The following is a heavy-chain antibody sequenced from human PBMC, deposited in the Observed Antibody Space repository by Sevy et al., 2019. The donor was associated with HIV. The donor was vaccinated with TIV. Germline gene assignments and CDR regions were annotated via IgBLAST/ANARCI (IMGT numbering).Heavy chain of an antibody. CDR1: GYTFTNYG. D-gene: IGHD3-9*01. CDR2: INTNSGNP. Sequence: ASVKVSCKGSGYTFTNYGLIWVRQAPGHGLEYMGRINTNSGNPTFAPGFAGRFVFSLDTSVSTAFLQIDNLKAEDTALYYCARAHYNYFDTWGQGSLVTVSS. J-gene: IGHJ4*02. V-gene: IGHV7-4-1*01. CDR3: ARAHYNYFDT.